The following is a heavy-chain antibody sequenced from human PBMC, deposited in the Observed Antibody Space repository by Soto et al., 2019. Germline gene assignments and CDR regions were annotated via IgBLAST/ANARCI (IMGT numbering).Heavy chain of an antibody. J-gene: IGHJ4*02. Sequence: GGSLRLSCAASGFTFSAYGMTWVRQSPGKGLEWVSSISTSGGTTYSADSVRGRLTISRDNSRDTLYLQMNSLRAEDTAVYYCAKSPSSVTRHFDCWGQGTLVTVSS. CDR1: GFTFSAYG. CDR2: ISTSGGTT. V-gene: IGHV3-23*01. D-gene: IGHD4-4*01. CDR3: AKSPSSVTRHFDC.